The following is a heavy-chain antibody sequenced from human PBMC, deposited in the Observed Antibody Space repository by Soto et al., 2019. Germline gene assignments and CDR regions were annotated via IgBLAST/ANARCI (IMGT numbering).Heavy chain of an antibody. CDR2: IYWDGDE. J-gene: IGHJ4*02. Sequence: QITLKESGPPLVKPTQTLTLTCTFAGFSLSTSGVAVAWIRQPPGKALEWLALIYWDGDERYSPSLVSRLTIXKXTXXNQVVLTMTNMDPVDTATYYCAHAKLQPREYFFDYWGQGTLVTVSS. CDR3: AHAKLQPREYFFDY. CDR1: GFSLSTSGVA. D-gene: IGHD1-1*01. V-gene: IGHV2-5*02.